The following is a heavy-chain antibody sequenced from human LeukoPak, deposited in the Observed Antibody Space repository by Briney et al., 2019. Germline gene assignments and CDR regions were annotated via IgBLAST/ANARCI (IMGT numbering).Heavy chain of an antibody. Sequence: ASVKVSCKASGYTFTSYGINWVRQAPGQGLEWMGWIRTYDGDTNYAQKFQGRVTMTTDTYTSTAYMELRSLRSDDTAVYYCARDAPIAAAGDYWGQGTLVTVSS. CDR2: IRTYDGDT. CDR1: GYTFTSYG. J-gene: IGHJ4*02. V-gene: IGHV1-18*01. D-gene: IGHD6-13*01. CDR3: ARDAPIAAAGDY.